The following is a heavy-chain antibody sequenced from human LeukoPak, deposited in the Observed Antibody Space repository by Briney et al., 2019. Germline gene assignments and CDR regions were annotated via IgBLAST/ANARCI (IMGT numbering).Heavy chain of an antibody. D-gene: IGHD3-22*01. J-gene: IGHJ4*02. CDR3: ARDGSYYYDSSGLLH. V-gene: IGHV1-46*01. CDR1: GYTFTSYY. CDR2: INPSGGST. Sequence: ASVKVSCKASGYTFTSYYMRWVRQAPGQGLEWMGIINPSGGSTSYAQKFQGRVTMTRDMSTSTVYMELSSLRSEDTAVYYCARDGSYYYDSSGLLHWGQGTLVTVSS.